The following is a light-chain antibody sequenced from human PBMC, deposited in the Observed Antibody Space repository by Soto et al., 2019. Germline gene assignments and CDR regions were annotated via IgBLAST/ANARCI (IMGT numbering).Light chain of an antibody. CDR2: KAS. CDR3: QQYDVYSPWM. V-gene: IGKV1-5*03. Sequence: DIQMTQSPPTLSGSVGRRVTKACRASQSVSRWLAWYKQKPGEAPKLLIYKASNLESGVSSRFSGSGSGTEFTLTISSLQPDDSATYYCQQYDVYSPWMFGQGTKVDI. CDR1: QSVSRW. J-gene: IGKJ1*01.